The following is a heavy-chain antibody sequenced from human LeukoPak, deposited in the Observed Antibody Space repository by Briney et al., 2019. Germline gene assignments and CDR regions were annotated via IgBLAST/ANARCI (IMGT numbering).Heavy chain of an antibody. CDR2: INPSGGST. V-gene: IGHV1-46*01. D-gene: IGHD6-13*01. CDR1: GYTFTSYY. CDR3: ARECGDSSPLLHWFDP. Sequence: ASVKVSCKASGYTFTSYYMHWVRQAPGQGLEWMGMINPSGGSTSYAQKFQGRVTMTRDMSTSTVYMELSSLRSEDTAVYYCARECGDSSPLLHWFDPWGQGTLVTVSS. J-gene: IGHJ5*02.